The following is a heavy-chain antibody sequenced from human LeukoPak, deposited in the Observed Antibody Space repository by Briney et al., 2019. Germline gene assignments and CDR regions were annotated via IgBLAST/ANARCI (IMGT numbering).Heavy chain of an antibody. CDR1: GYSLGKNYY. J-gene: IGHJ4*02. Sequence: PSETLSLTCAVSGYSLGKNYYWGWIRQPPGKGLEWIGRIYGTRSTSYNPSLMNRVTMSVDTSKNHFSLQLTSVTAADTAVYYCARYDSLGSASTRFDYWGQGILVTISS. V-gene: IGHV4-38-2*01. D-gene: IGHD3-16*01. CDR2: IYGTRST. CDR3: ARYDSLGSASTRFDY.